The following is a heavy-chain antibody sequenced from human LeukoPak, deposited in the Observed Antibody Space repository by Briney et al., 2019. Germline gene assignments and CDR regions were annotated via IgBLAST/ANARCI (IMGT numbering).Heavy chain of an antibody. CDR3: AKDRTYDFRSEPEGP. D-gene: IGHD3-3*01. CDR2: ISGSGGST. Sequence: GGSLRLSCAASGFTFSSYAMSWVRQAPGKGLEWVSAISGSGGSTYYADSVKGRFTISRDNSKNTLYLQMNSLRAEDTAVYYCAKDRTYDFRSEPEGPWGQGTLVTVSS. V-gene: IGHV3-23*01. CDR1: GFTFSSYA. J-gene: IGHJ5*02.